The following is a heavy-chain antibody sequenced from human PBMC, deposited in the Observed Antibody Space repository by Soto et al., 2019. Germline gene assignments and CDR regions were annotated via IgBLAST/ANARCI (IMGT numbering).Heavy chain of an antibody. D-gene: IGHD3-9*01. J-gene: IGHJ3*02. CDR3: ARDYHLLTGYAFDI. CDR1: GFTFSSYS. Sequence: PGGSLRLSCAASGFTFSSYSMNWVRQAPGKGLEWVSSISRTSDYIYYTNSMKGRFTISRDNAKNSLYLQMNSLRDEDTAVYYCARDYHLLTGYAFDIWGQGTMVTVSS. CDR2: ISRTSDYI. V-gene: IGHV3-21*06.